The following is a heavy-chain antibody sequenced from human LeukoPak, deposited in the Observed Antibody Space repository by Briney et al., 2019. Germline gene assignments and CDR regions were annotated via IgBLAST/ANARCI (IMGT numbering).Heavy chain of an antibody. CDR1: GFTFSSYG. V-gene: IGHV3-30*02. J-gene: IGHJ4*02. CDR3: ARDQGYDYAPYMPDY. Sequence: GGSLRLSCAASGFTFSSYGMHWVRQAPGKGLEWVAFIRYDGSNKYYADSVKGRFTISRDNSKNTLYLQMNSLRAEDTAVYYCARDQGYDYAPYMPDYWGQGTLVTVSS. D-gene: IGHD3-22*01. CDR2: IRYDGSNK.